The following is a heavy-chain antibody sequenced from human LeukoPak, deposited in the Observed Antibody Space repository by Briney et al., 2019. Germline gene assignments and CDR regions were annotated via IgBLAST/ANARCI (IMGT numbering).Heavy chain of an antibody. CDR2: ISGSGGST. D-gene: IGHD6-13*01. CDR3: AKDLKQQLVSNWFDP. J-gene: IGHJ5*02. V-gene: IGHV3-23*01. Sequence: GGSLRLSCAASGFTFSSYAMSWVRQAPGKGLEWVSAISGSGGSTYYADSVKGRFTISRDNSKNTLYLQMNSLRAEDTAVYYCAKDLKQQLVSNWFDPWGQGTLVTASS. CDR1: GFTFSSYA.